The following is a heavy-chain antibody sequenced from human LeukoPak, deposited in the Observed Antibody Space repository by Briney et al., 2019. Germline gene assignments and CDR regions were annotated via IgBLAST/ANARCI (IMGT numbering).Heavy chain of an antibody. CDR3: AKNHSDGYLDY. CDR1: GFTFSSYG. D-gene: IGHD5-24*01. CDR2: ISGSGGAT. J-gene: IGHJ4*02. Sequence: PGGSLRLSCAASGFTFSSYGMSWVRQAPGKGLEGVSAISGSGGATYYADSVKGRFTISRDNSKNTLYLQINSLRAEDTAVYYCAKNHSDGYLDYWGQGTLVTVSS. V-gene: IGHV3-23*01.